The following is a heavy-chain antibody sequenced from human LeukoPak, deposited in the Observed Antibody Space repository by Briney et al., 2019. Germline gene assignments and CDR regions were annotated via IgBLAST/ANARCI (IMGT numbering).Heavy chain of an antibody. Sequence: ASVKVSCKASGYAFTGYYMHWVRQAPGQGLEWMGRINPNSGGTNYAQKFEGRVTMTRDTSISTAYMELSRLRSDDTAVYYCARDQGCSGGSCYRGEYNYWGQGTLVTVSS. D-gene: IGHD2-15*01. CDR1: GYAFTGYY. J-gene: IGHJ4*02. CDR3: ARDQGCSGGSCYRGEYNY. CDR2: INPNSGGT. V-gene: IGHV1-2*06.